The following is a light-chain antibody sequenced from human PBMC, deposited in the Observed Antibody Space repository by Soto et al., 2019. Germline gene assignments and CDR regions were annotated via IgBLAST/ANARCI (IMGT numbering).Light chain of an antibody. CDR3: QQLSSYPST. V-gene: IGKV1-9*01. J-gene: IGKJ4*01. CDR1: QGIGSY. Sequence: IQLTQSPSSLSASVGDRVTITCRTSQGIGSYLAWYQQKPGEAPKLLIYAASTLQSGVPSRFGGSGSGTDFALTISSLQAEDFATYYCQQLSSYPSTFGGGTKVEIK. CDR2: AAS.